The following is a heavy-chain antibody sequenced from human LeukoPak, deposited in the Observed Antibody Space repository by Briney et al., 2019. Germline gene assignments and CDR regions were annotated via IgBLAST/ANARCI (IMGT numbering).Heavy chain of an antibody. D-gene: IGHD6-13*01. CDR3: ARYSSSWYSPFDY. CDR2: IYYSGST. V-gene: IGHV4-39*01. Sequence: PSETLSLTCTVSGGSISSSSYYWGWIRQPPGKGLEWIGSIYYSGSTYYNPSLKSRVTISVDTSKNQLSLKLSSVTAADTAVYYCARYSSSWYSPFDYWGQGTLVTVSS. J-gene: IGHJ4*02. CDR1: GGSISSSSYY.